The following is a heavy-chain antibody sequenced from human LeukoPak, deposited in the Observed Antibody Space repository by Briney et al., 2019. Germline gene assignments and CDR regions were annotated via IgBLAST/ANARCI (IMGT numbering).Heavy chain of an antibody. D-gene: IGHD3-9*01. CDR3: ARVGITILGAQDIAYYMDV. CDR2: IYTSGST. V-gene: IGHV4-61*02. J-gene: IGHJ6*03. CDR1: GGSISSGSYY. Sequence: SETLSLTCTVSGGSISSGSYYWSWIQQPAGKGLEWIGRIYTSGSTNYNPSLKSRVTISVDTSKNQFSLKLSSVTAADTAVYYCARVGITILGAQDIAYYMDVWGKGTTVTISS.